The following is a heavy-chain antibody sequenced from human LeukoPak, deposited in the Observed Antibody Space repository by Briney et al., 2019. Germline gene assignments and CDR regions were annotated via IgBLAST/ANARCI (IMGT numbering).Heavy chain of an antibody. Sequence: GGSLRLSCAASGFTFSSYAMSWVRQAPGKGLEWVSAISGSGGSTYYADSVKGRFTISRDNSKNTLYLQMNSLRAEDTAVYYCARDPSSGNYYYYMDVWGKGTTVTVSS. V-gene: IGHV3-23*01. CDR3: ARDPSSGNYYYYMDV. J-gene: IGHJ6*03. CDR1: GFTFSSYA. D-gene: IGHD6-25*01. CDR2: ISGSGGST.